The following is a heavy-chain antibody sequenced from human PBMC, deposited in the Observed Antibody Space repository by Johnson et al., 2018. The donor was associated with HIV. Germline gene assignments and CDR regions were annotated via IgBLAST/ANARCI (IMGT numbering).Heavy chain of an antibody. CDR2: IIGGSGGRT. J-gene: IGHJ3*01. V-gene: IGHV3-23*04. Sequence: VQLVESGGGLIQPGGSLRLSCAASGFIVSNNYMSWVSQAPGKGLEWVATIIGGSGGRTYVEDSVEGRFTISRDNSTNTLYRQMNSLRAAATAVYCCAEVLRYCYFWSGSWGYALDFLGRGTMCTVSS. CDR1: GFIVSNNY. D-gene: IGHD3-3*01. CDR3: AEVLRYCYFWSGSWGYALDF.